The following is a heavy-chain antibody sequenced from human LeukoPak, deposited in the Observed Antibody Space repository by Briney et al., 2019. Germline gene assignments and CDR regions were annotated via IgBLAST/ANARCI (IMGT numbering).Heavy chain of an antibody. CDR2: IIPIFGTA. CDR3: ARSRYVKYGMDV. D-gene: IGHD3-16*01. J-gene: IGHJ6*02. V-gene: IGHV1-69*13. Sequence: ASVKVSCKASGGTFSSYAISWVRQAPGQGLEWMGGIIPIFGTANYAQKFQGRVTITADESTSTAYMELSSLRSEDTAVYYCARSRYVKYGMDVWGQGTTVTVSS. CDR1: GGTFSSYA.